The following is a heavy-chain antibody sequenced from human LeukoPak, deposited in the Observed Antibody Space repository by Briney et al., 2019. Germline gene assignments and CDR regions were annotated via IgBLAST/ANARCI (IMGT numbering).Heavy chain of an antibody. Sequence: EASVKVSCTASGYTFTSYYMHWVRQAPGQGLEWMGIINPSGGSTSYAQKFQGRVTMTRDTSTSTVYMELSSLRSEDTAVYYCARDLVVPAAIPATAFDYWGQGTLVTVSS. CDR1: GYTFTSYY. CDR2: INPSGGST. D-gene: IGHD2-2*02. V-gene: IGHV1-46*01. CDR3: ARDLVVPAAIPATAFDY. J-gene: IGHJ4*02.